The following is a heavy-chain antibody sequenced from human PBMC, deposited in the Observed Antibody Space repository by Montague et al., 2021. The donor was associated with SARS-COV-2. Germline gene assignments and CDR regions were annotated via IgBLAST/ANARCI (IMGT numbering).Heavy chain of an antibody. J-gene: IGHJ4*02. D-gene: IGHD1-1*01. CDR3: ATDAWATGTGFFDN. CDR1: GGSISSGDYY. V-gene: IGHV4-61*02. Sequence: TLSLTCTVSGGSISSGDYYWSWIRQPAGRPLEWIGRIYTTGSTSYNPSLKSRVTISVDTSKNQFSLKLSSVTAADTAVYYCATDAWATGTGFFDNWGQGTLATVSS. CDR2: IYTTGST.